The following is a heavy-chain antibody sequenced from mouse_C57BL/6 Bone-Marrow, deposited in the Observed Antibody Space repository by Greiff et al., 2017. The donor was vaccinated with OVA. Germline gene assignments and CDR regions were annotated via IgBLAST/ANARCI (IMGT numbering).Heavy chain of an antibody. CDR1: GFNIKDDY. D-gene: IGHD1-1*01. CDR2: IDPENGDT. J-gene: IGHJ3*01. CDR3: TYYYGSRAWFAY. V-gene: IGHV14-4*01. Sequence: EVKLVESGAELVRPGASVKLSCTASGFNIKDDYMHWVKQRPEQGLEWIGWIDPENGDTEYASKFQGKATITADTSSNTAYLQLSSLTSEDTAVYYCTYYYGSRAWFAYWGQGTLVTVSA.